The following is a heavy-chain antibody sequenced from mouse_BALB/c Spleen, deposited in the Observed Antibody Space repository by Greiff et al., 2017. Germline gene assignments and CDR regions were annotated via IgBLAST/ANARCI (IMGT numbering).Heavy chain of an antibody. V-gene: IGHV1-7*01. Sequence: QVQLQQSGAELAKPGASVKMSCKASGYTFTSYWMHWVKQRPGQGLEWIGYINPSTGYTEYNQKFKDKATLTADKSSSTAYMQLSSLTSEDSAVYYCARVGYYDYDGVDDWGQGTTLTVSS. J-gene: IGHJ2*01. CDR2: INPSTGYT. CDR1: GYTFTSYW. CDR3: ARVGYYDYDGVDD. D-gene: IGHD2-4*01.